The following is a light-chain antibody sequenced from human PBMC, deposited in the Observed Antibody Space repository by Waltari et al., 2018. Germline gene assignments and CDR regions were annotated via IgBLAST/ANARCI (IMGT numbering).Light chain of an antibody. J-gene: IGKJ1*01. CDR2: DAS. CDR3: QQYDNLPRT. V-gene: IGKV1-33*01. CDR1: QDISNY. Sequence: DIQMTQSPYSLSASVGDRVTITCQASQDISNYLNCYQQKPGKAPKLLIYDASNLETGVPSRFSGSGSGTDFTFTISSLQPEDIATYYCQQYDNLPRTFGQGTKVEIK.